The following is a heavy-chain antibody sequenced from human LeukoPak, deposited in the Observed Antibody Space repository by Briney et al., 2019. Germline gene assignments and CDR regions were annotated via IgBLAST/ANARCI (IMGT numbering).Heavy chain of an antibody. Sequence: GTLRLSCAASGFTFSSYGMSWVRQAPGKGLEWVSAISGSGGSTYYADSVKGRFTISRDNSKNTLYLQMGSLRAEDMAVYYCARVPPAYSSGWYDYWGQGTLVTVSS. CDR1: GFTFSSYG. CDR3: ARVPPAYSSGWYDY. CDR2: ISGSGGST. J-gene: IGHJ4*02. V-gene: IGHV3-23*01. D-gene: IGHD6-19*01.